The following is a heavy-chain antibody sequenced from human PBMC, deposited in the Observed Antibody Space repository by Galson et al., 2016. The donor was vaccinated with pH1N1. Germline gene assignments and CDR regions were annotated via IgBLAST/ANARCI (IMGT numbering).Heavy chain of an antibody. Sequence: CAISGDSVSSHTSAWTWLRQSPSRGLEWLGRTYYRARWYKNYGVSVAGRISINPDTAKNQFSLQLKSVNPEDTAVYFCARWDHSASYIDVWGQGTLVTVSS. CDR1: GDSVSSHTSA. V-gene: IGHV6-1*01. J-gene: IGHJ4*02. CDR3: ARWDHSASYIDV. CDR2: TYYRARWYK. D-gene: IGHD3-10*01.